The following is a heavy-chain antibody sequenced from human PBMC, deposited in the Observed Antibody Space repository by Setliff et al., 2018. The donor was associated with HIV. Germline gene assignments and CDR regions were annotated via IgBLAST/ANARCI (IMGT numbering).Heavy chain of an antibody. D-gene: IGHD2-2*01. CDR2: IYSGGST. CDR1: GFTVSSNY. J-gene: IGHJ6*03. Sequence: PGGSLRLSCAAYGFTVSSNYMSWVRQAPGKGLEWVSVIYSGGSTYYADSVKGRFTISRDNSKNTLYLQMNSLRAEDTAVYYCAREKPAAIIRYYNMDVWGKGTTVTVSS. CDR3: AREKPAAIIRYYNMDV. V-gene: IGHV3-53*01.